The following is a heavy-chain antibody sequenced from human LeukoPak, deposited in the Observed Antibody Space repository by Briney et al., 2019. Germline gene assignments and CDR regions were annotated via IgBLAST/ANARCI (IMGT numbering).Heavy chain of an antibody. V-gene: IGHV3-23*01. CDR1: GFTFSSYA. CDR2: ISGSGGST. D-gene: IGHD3-22*01. CDR3: AKDLFSGYYDSSEAKVDY. Sequence: GGSLRPSCAASGFTFSSYAMSWVRQAPGKGLEWVSAISGSGGSTYYADSVKGRFTISRDNSKNTLYLQMNSLRAEDTAVYYCAKDLFSGYYDSSEAKVDYWGQGTLVTVSS. J-gene: IGHJ4*02.